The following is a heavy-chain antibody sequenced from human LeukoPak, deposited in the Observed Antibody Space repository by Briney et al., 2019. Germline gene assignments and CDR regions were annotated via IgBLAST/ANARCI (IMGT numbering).Heavy chain of an antibody. J-gene: IGHJ6*03. D-gene: IGHD4-23*01. CDR3: ARLHYGGNYGYYYYYMDV. V-gene: IGHV4-61*02. CDR1: GDSISSDFYY. Sequence: SETLSLTCSVSGDSISSDFYYWSWIRQPAGKGLEWIGRIYNRGSTDYNPSLKSRVTISVDTSKKQFSLKLSSVTAADTAVYYCARLHYGGNYGYYYYYMDVWGKGTTVTISS. CDR2: IYNRGST.